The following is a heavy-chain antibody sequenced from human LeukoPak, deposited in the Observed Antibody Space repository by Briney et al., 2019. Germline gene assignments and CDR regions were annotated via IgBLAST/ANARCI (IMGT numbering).Heavy chain of an antibody. D-gene: IGHD5-12*01. CDR1: GGSITSNFYY. V-gene: IGHV4-39*07. J-gene: IGHJ4*02. Sequence: SETLSLTCTVSGGSITSNFYYWGWIREPPGKGLEGIGGVSYSGSTYYNSCLKSRVTISVDTTKNQFSLKLSSVTAAATAVYYCARSPVGYSGYEYYFDYWGQGTLAPVSA. CDR2: VSYSGST. CDR3: ARSPVGYSGYEYYFDY.